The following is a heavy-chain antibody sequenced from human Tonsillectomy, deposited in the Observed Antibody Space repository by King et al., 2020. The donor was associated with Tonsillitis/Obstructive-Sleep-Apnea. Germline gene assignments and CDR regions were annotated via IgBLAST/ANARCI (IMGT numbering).Heavy chain of an antibody. Sequence: VQLVESGGGLVQPGGSLRLSCAASGFTVSSNYMSWVRQAPGKGLEWVLVIYSGGSTYYADSVKGRFTISRDNSKNTLYLQMNSLRAEDTAVYYCARYYDYIWGSYRPPGYYFDYWGQGTLVTVSS. CDR3: ARYYDYIWGSYRPPGYYFDY. D-gene: IGHD3-16*02. V-gene: IGHV3-66*01. CDR1: GFTVSSNY. CDR2: IYSGGST. J-gene: IGHJ4*02.